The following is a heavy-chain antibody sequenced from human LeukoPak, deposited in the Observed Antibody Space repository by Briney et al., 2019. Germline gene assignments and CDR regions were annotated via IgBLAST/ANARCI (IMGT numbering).Heavy chain of an antibody. V-gene: IGHV4-39*07. CDR1: GGSISTSNYY. CDR3: ARVGIYYDILTGYYTFFDY. J-gene: IGHJ4*02. D-gene: IGHD3-9*01. Sequence: SETLSLTCTVSGGSISTSNYYWGWIRQPPGKGLEWIGNIFYSGSTYYSPSLKSRVTISVDTSKNQFSLKLSPVTAADTAVYYCARVGIYYDILTGYYTFFDYWGQGTLVTVSS. CDR2: IFYSGST.